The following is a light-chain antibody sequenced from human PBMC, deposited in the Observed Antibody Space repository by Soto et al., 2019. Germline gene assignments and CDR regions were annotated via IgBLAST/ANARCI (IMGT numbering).Light chain of an antibody. CDR1: SSNIGSNY. CDR2: RNN. J-gene: IGLJ2*01. V-gene: IGLV1-47*01. Sequence: QSVLTQPPSASGTPGQRVTISCSGSSSNIGSNYVYWYQQLPGTAPKLLIYRNNQRPSGVPDGFSGSKSGTSASLAISGLRSEDEADYYCAAWDDSLGGVVVGGGTKLTVL. CDR3: AAWDDSLGGVV.